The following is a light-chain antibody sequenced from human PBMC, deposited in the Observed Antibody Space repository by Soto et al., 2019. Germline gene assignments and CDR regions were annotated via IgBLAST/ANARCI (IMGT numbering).Light chain of an antibody. CDR3: SSYTDSSNYV. CDR1: ISDLAIYNY. J-gene: IGLJ1*01. V-gene: IGLV2-14*01. CDR2: QVT. Sequence: QSVLTQPSSLSGSPGPSITISCTGTISDLAIYNYVSWYQQQPGKAPKLMIYQVTNRPSGVSNRFSGSRSGNTASLTISGLQAEDEADYYCSSYTDSSNYVFGTGTKVTV.